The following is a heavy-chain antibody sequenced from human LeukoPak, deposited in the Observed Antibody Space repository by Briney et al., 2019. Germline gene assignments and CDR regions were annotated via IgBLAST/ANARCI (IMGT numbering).Heavy chain of an antibody. D-gene: IGHD5-18*01. J-gene: IGHJ4*02. V-gene: IGHV3-7*01. CDR2: IKEDGSER. CDR3: ARGGGGSTYGLFDY. Sequence: GGSLRLSCTASEFTFSRYWMNWVRQAPGKGLEWVANIKEDGSERYYVDSVKGRFTISRDNAKNTLYLQMNSLRAEDTAVYFCARGGGGSTYGLFDYWGQGTLVTVSS. CDR1: EFTFSRYW.